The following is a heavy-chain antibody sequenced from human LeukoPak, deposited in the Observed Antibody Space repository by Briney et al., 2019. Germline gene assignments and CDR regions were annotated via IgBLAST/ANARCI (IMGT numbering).Heavy chain of an antibody. CDR3: ARGVPGWFDP. CDR1: GGSISSGGYY. V-gene: IGHV4-31*03. Sequence: SETLSLTCTVSGGSISSGGYYWSWIRQHPGKGLEWIGYIYYSGSTYYNPSLKSRVTISVDTSKNQFSLKLSSVTAADTAVYYCARGVPGWFDPWSQGTLVTVSS. CDR2: IYYSGST. J-gene: IGHJ5*02.